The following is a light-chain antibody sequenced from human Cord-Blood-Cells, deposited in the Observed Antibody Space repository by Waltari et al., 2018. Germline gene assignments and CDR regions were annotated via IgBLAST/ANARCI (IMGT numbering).Light chain of an antibody. CDR1: SSNIGSNY. Sequence: QSVLTQPPSASGTPGQRVTISCSGSSSNIGSNYVYWYQQLPETSPKLLLYTNEPRPSWVAPQLSGFKSGPSPPLHVRWLRSEDEADYYCAECDASLSGVVFGGGTKLTVL. V-gene: IGLV1-47*01. CDR2: TNE. J-gene: IGLJ2*01. CDR3: AECDASLSGVV.